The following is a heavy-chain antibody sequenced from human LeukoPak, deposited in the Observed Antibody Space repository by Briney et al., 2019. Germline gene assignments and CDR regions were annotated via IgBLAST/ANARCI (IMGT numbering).Heavy chain of an antibody. J-gene: IGHJ4*02. V-gene: IGHV3-21*01. D-gene: IGHD3-10*01. CDR3: VRELFLGSVAPKFDF. Sequence: GGSLRLSCAASGFTFNTYSMNWARQAPGKGLEWVSCISGSGSYIYYADSVRGRFTISRDKGKKSMVLQVNRLRDEDTADYYCVRELFLGSVAPKFDFWGQGTLVTVSS. CDR2: ISGSGSYI. CDR1: GFTFNTYS.